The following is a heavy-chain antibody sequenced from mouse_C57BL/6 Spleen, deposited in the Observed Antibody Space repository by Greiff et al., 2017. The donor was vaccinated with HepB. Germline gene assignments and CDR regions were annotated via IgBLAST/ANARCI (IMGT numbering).Heavy chain of an antibody. CDR2: ISYDGSN. Sequence: VQLQQSGPGLVKPSQSLSLTCSVTGYSITSGYYWNWIRQFPGNNLEWMGYISYDGSNNYNPSLKNRISITRDTSKNQFFLKLNSVTTEDTATYYCEIYYYGSSPYYYAMDYWGQGTSVTVSS. CDR1: GYSITSGYY. CDR3: EIYYYGSSPYYYAMDY. D-gene: IGHD1-1*01. J-gene: IGHJ4*01. V-gene: IGHV3-6*01.